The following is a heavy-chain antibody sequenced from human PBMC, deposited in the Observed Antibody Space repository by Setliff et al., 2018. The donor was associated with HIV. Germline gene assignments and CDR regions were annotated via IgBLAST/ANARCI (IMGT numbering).Heavy chain of an antibody. D-gene: IGHD6-25*01. CDR1: GGSISSGGYY. J-gene: IGHJ4*02. CDR3: ARGLSGRFDY. CDR2: IYYSGST. Sequence: PSETLSLTCTVSGGSISSGGYYWTWIRQHPGKGLEWIGYIYYSGSTYYNPSLKSRVTISVDTSKNQFSLKLSSVTAADTAVYYCARGLSGRFDYWGQGTLVTVSS. V-gene: IGHV4-31*03.